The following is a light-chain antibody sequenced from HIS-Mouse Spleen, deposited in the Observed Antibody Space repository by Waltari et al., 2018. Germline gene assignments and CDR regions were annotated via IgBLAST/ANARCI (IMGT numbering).Light chain of an antibody. CDR1: SPNIGSNT. Sequence: QSVLTQPPSASGTPGQRVTISCSGSSPNIGSNTVNWYQQLPGTAPNLLIYRNNPLPSGVPDRFSGSKSGTSASLAISGLQSEDEADYYCAAWDDSLNGPVFGGGTKLTVL. J-gene: IGLJ2*01. CDR2: RNN. CDR3: AAWDDSLNGPV. V-gene: IGLV1-44*01.